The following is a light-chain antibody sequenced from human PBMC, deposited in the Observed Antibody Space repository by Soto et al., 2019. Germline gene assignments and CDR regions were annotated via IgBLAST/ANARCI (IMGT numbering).Light chain of an antibody. CDR1: SSNIGAGYD. CDR2: GNS. Sequence: QSVLTQPPSGSGAPGQRVTISCTGSSSNIGAGYDVHWYQQLPGTAPKLLIYGNSNRPSGVPDRLSGSKSGTSASLAITGLQAEDEADYYCQSYDSSLSGWVFGGGTKVTVL. J-gene: IGLJ3*02. V-gene: IGLV1-40*01. CDR3: QSYDSSLSGWV.